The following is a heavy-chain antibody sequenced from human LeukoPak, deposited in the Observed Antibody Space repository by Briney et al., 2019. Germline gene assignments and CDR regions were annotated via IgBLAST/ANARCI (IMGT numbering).Heavy chain of an antibody. J-gene: IGHJ4*02. CDR2: IIPIFGTA. Sequence: SVKVSCKASGGTFSSYAISWVRQAPGQGLEWMGRIIPIFGTANYAQKFQGRVTVTTDESTSTAYMELSSLRSEDTAVYYCARHPYGDYYFDYWGQGTLVTVSS. D-gene: IGHD4-17*01. CDR1: GGTFSSYA. V-gene: IGHV1-69*05. CDR3: ARHPYGDYYFDY.